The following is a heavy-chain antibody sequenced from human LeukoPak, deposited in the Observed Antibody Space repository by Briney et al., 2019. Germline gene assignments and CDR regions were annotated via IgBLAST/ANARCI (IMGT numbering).Heavy chain of an antibody. J-gene: IGHJ4*02. CDR1: GGTFSSYA. CDR2: IIPILGIA. D-gene: IGHD4-17*01. Sequence: VASVKVSCKASGGTFSSYAISWVRQAPGQGLEWMGRIIPILGIANYAQKFQGRVTITADKSTSTAHMELSSLRSEDTAVYYCARDSVDYGDPYFDYWGQGTLVAVSS. CDR3: ARDSVDYGDPYFDY. V-gene: IGHV1-69*04.